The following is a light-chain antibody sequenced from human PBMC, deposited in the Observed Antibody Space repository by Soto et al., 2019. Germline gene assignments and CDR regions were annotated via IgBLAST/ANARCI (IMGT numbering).Light chain of an antibody. CDR3: QQSYSTPQ. J-gene: IGKJ1*01. CDR2: AAS. V-gene: IGKV1-39*01. CDR1: QSISSY. Sequence: DIQMTQSPSSLSASVGDRVTITCRASQSISSYLNWYQQKPGKAPKLLIYAASSLQSGVPSRFSGSGSGTDFTLPISSLQPEDFATYYCQQSYSTPQFGQGTKVESK.